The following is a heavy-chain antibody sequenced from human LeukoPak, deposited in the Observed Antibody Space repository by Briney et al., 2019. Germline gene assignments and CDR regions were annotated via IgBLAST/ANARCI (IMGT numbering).Heavy chain of an antibody. D-gene: IGHD3-3*01. J-gene: IGHJ4*02. Sequence: GGSLRLSCAASGFTFSSYAMSWFRQAPGKGLEWVSAISGSGGSTYYADSVKGRFTISRDNSKNTLYLQMNSLRAEDTAVYYCAKQPRRKESYDFWSGYLYGDWGQGTLVTVSS. CDR1: GFTFSSYA. V-gene: IGHV3-23*01. CDR2: ISGSGGST. CDR3: AKQPRRKESYDFWSGYLYGD.